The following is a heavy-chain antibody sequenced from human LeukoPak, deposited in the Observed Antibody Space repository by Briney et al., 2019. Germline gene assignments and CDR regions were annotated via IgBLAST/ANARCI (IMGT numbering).Heavy chain of an antibody. D-gene: IGHD5-12*01. Sequence: GASVKVSCKASGYTFTSYGISWVRQAPGQGLEWMGRIIPILGIANYAQKFQGRVTITADKSTSTAYMELSSLRSEDTAVYYCARYSGYDYANDYWGQGTLVTVSS. J-gene: IGHJ4*02. V-gene: IGHV1-69*04. CDR3: ARYSGYDYANDY. CDR2: IIPILGIA. CDR1: GYTFTSYG.